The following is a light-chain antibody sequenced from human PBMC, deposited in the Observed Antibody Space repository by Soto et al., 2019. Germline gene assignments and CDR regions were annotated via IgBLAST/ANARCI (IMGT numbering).Light chain of an antibody. V-gene: IGKV3-11*01. Sequence: EIVLTQSPATLSLSPGERATLSCRASPSVSSYLAWYQQKPGQAPRLLIYDASNRATGIPARFSGSGSGTDFTLTISSLEPEDFAVYYCQQRSTFPWTFGQGTKVEIK. CDR3: QQRSTFPWT. J-gene: IGKJ1*01. CDR2: DAS. CDR1: PSVSSY.